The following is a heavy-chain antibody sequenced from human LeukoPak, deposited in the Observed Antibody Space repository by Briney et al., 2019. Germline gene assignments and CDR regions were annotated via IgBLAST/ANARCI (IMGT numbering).Heavy chain of an antibody. V-gene: IGHV1-2*02. CDR1: GYTFTGYY. D-gene: IGHD2-15*01. Sequence: ASVKVSCKASGYTFTGYYMHWVRQAPGQGLEWMGGINPNSGGTNYAQKFQGRVTMTRDTSISTAYMELRRLRSDDTAVYYCARDGVDIVVVVAATPYYYYYGMDVWGQGTTVTVSS. CDR2: INPNSGGT. J-gene: IGHJ6*02. CDR3: ARDGVDIVVVVAATPYYYYYGMDV.